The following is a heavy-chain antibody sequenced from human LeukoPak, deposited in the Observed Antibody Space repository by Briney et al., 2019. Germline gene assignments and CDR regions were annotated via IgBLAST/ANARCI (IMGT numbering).Heavy chain of an antibody. CDR2: INPNSGGT. D-gene: IGHD4-17*01. Sequence: ASVKVSCKASGYTFTGYYMHWVRQAPGQGLGWMGWINPNSGGTNYAQKFQGRVTMTRDTSISTAYMELSRLRSDDTAVYYCASAAPMTTVTKDRYNWFDPWGQGTLVTVSS. J-gene: IGHJ5*02. CDR1: GYTFTGYY. CDR3: ASAAPMTTVTKDRYNWFDP. V-gene: IGHV1-2*02.